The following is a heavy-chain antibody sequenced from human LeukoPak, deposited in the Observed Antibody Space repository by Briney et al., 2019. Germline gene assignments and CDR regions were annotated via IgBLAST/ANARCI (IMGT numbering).Heavy chain of an antibody. CDR1: GFTFSSYS. D-gene: IGHD5-18*01. J-gene: IGHJ6*02. V-gene: IGHV3-48*01. CDR2: ISSSSSTI. CDR3: AKVTAMGYYYYYGMDV. Sequence: PGGSLRLSCAASGFTFSSYSMNWVRQAPGKGLEWVSYISSSSSTIYYADSVKGRFTISRDNAKNSLYLQMNSLRAEDTAVYYCAKVTAMGYYYYYGMDVWGQGTTVTVSS.